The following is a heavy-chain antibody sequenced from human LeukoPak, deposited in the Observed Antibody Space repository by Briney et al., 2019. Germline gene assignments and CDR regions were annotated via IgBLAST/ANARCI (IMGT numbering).Heavy chain of an antibody. V-gene: IGHV4-39*07. CDR3: ARDSSSWYYFDY. CDR1: GGSISSSSYY. J-gene: IGHJ4*02. D-gene: IGHD6-13*01. Sequence: SETLSLTCTVSGGSISSSSYYWGWIRQPPGKGLEWIGSIYYSGSTYYNPSLKGRVTISVDTSKNQFSLKLSSVTAADTAVYYCARDSSSWYYFDYWGQGTLVTVSS. CDR2: IYYSGST.